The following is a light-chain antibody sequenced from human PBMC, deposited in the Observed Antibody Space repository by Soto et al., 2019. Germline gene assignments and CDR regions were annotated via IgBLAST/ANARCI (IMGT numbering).Light chain of an antibody. J-gene: IGKJ4*01. V-gene: IGKV1-39*01. CDR1: DNIGSN. CDR2: AAS. CDR3: QQSYKILT. Sequence: DIQLTQSPASLSASVGDRVTITCRASDNIGSNLNWYQHQTGTAPKLLIYAASSLQGGVPSRFSGSGYGTQFTLNISGLQTEDFATYYCQQSYKILTFGGGTKVDIX.